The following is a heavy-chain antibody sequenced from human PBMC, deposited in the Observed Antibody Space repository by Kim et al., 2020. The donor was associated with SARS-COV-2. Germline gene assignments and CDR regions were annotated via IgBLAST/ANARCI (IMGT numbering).Heavy chain of an antibody. CDR1: GFTFSSYA. Sequence: GGSLRLSCAASGFTFSSYAMHWVRQAPGKGLDWVAVISYDGSNKYYADSVKGRFTISRDNSKNTLYLQMNSLRAEDTAVYYCARDSSRVVWPVAAPAPFDYWGQGTLVTVSS. J-gene: IGHJ4*02. CDR2: ISYDGSNK. D-gene: IGHD2-15*01. V-gene: IGHV3-30*04. CDR3: ARDSSRVVWPVAAPAPFDY.